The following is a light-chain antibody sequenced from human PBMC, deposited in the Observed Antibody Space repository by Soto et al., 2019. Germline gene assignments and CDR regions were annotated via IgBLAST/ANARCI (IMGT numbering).Light chain of an antibody. CDR3: QSYDSSNVV. V-gene: IGLV6-57*03. CDR1: SGSIASNY. Sequence: NFMLTHPHSVSESPGKTVTISCTRSSGSIASNYVQWYQQRPGSAPTTVIYEDNQRPSGVPDRFSGSIDSSSNSASLTISGLKTEVEADYYCQSYDSSNVVFGGGTKLTVL. CDR2: EDN. J-gene: IGLJ2*01.